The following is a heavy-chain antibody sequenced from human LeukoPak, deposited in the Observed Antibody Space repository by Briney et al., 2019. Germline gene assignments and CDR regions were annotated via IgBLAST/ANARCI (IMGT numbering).Heavy chain of an antibody. CDR3: ARLSYSHAPGD. J-gene: IGHJ4*02. Sequence: GESLKISCKGSGYSFNSYWIGWVRQMPRGGLEWMGMIYPGDSDTRYSPSFQGQVTMSADKSISTAYLQWSSLKASDTAMYFCARLSYSHAPGDWGQGTLVTVSS. D-gene: IGHD2-15*01. V-gene: IGHV5-51*01. CDR2: IYPGDSDT. CDR1: GYSFNSYW.